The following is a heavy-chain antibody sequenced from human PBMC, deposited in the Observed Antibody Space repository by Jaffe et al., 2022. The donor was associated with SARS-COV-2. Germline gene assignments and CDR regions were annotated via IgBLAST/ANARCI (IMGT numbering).Heavy chain of an antibody. V-gene: IGHV4-59*01. Sequence: QVQLQESGPGLVKPSETLSLTCTVSGGSISSYYWSWIRQPPGKGLEWIGYIYYSGSTNYNPSLKSRVTISVDTSKNQFSLKLSSVTAADTAVYYCARMTYYYDSSGYSYTYYFDYWGQGTLVTVSS. CDR3: ARMTYYYDSSGYSYTYYFDY. CDR1: GGSISSYY. D-gene: IGHD3-22*01. J-gene: IGHJ4*02. CDR2: IYYSGST.